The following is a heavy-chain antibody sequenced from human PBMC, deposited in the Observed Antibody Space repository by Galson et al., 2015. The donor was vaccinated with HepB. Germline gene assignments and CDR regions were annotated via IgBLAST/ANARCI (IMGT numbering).Heavy chain of an antibody. CDR3: ARAAPYYYGSGSRGLGY. V-gene: IGHV1-3*01. J-gene: IGHJ4*02. CDR2: INAGNGNT. D-gene: IGHD3-10*01. Sequence: SVKVSCKASGYTFTSYAMHWVGQAPGQRLEWMGWINAGNGNTKYSQKFQGRVTITRDTSASTAYMELSSLRSEDTAVYYCARAAPYYYGSGSRGLGYWGQGTLVTVSS. CDR1: GYTFTSYA.